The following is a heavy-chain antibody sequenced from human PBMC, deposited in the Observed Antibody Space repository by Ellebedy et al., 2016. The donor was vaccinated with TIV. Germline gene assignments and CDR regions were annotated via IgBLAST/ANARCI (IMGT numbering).Heavy chain of an antibody. Sequence: SLKISXAGSGFTLEDYAMHWVRQAPGKGLEWVSGITWNSNTKTYADSVKGRFTISRDNDKSSLYLQMNSLSAEDTAFYYCAKGRDVETIMGLFDYWGQGTLVTVSS. D-gene: IGHD3-16*01. CDR1: GFTLEDYA. V-gene: IGHV3-9*01. J-gene: IGHJ4*02. CDR3: AKGRDVETIMGLFDY. CDR2: ITWNSNTK.